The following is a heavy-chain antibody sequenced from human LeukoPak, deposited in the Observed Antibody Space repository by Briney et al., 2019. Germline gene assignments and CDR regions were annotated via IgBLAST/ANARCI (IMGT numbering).Heavy chain of an antibody. V-gene: IGHV3-11*01. CDR1: GFTFSDYY. CDR2: ISSSGSTI. Sequence: GGSLRLSCAASGFTFSDYYMSWIRQAPGKGLEWVSYISSSGSTIYYADSVKGRFTISRNNAKNSLYLQMNSLRAEDTAVYYCAAEPEIEVVKGSFDYWGQGTLVTVSS. D-gene: IGHD3-22*01. CDR3: AAEPEIEVVKGSFDY. J-gene: IGHJ4*02.